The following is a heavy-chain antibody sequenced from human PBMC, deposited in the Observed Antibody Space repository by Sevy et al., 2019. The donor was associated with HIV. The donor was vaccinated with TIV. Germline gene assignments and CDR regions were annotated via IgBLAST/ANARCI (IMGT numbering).Heavy chain of an antibody. CDR3: ARSYYGSGSYYNANYYYYYGMDV. D-gene: IGHD3-10*01. Sequence: GGSLRLSCAASGFTFSDYYMSWIRQAPGKGLEWVSYISSSGSTIYYADSVKGRFTISRENAKNSLYLQMNSLRAEDTAVYYCARSYYGSGSYYNANYYYYYGMDVWGQGTTVTVSS. J-gene: IGHJ6*02. CDR2: ISSSGSTI. CDR1: GFTFSDYY. V-gene: IGHV3-11*01.